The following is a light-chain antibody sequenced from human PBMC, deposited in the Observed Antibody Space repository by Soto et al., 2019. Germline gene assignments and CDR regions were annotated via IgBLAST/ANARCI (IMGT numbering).Light chain of an antibody. Sequence: EVVMTQSPASLSVSPGERAPLSCRASQSVTTNLAWYQQKPGQAPRLLIYGASNRATGIPARFSGSRSGTEFTLTISSMQSEDLAVYYCQRYNKWTSTVGKGTKGDIK. J-gene: IGKJ1*01. CDR1: QSVTTN. CDR2: GAS. CDR3: QRYNKWTST. V-gene: IGKV3-15*01.